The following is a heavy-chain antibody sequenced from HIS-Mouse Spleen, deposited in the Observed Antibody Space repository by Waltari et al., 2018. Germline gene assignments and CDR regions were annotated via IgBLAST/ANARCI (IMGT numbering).Heavy chain of an antibody. J-gene: IGHJ4*02. CDR1: GFTFRRHD. Sequence: EVQLVESGGGLVQPGGSLRLSGAAPGFTFRRHDLPWFRQATGKGLEWVSAIGTAGDTYYPGSVKGRFTISRENAKNSLYLQMNSLRAGDTAVYYCARGYSNYVPYFDYWGQGTLVTVSS. D-gene: IGHD4-4*01. V-gene: IGHV3-13*01. CDR3: ARGYSNYVPYFDY. CDR2: IGTAGDT.